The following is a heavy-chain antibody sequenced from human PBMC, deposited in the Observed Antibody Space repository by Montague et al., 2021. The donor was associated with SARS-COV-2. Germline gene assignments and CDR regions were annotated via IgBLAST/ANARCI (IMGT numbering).Heavy chain of an antibody. CDR1: GGSISSSSYY. CDR2: IYYSGST. D-gene: IGHD6-13*01. J-gene: IGHJ6*02. V-gene: IGHV4-39*07. Sequence: SETLSLTCTVSGGSISSSSYYWGWIRQPPGKGLEWIGSIYYSGSTYYNPSLKSRVTISVDTSKNQFSLKRSSVTAADTAVYYCARVGRQQLVRLSGMDVWGQGATVTVSS. CDR3: ARVGRQQLVRLSGMDV.